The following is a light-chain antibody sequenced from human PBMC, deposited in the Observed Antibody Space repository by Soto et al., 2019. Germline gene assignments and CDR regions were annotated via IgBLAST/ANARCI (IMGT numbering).Light chain of an antibody. CDR3: ETWGSNTWV. Sequence: QSVLTQPPSVSGAPGQRVTISCTGSNSNIGAGYDVNWYQHFPGTAPKLLIYVNTNRPSGVPDRFSGSKSGSSTSLAITGLQSEDEADYYCETWGSNTWVFGGGTKLTVL. CDR1: NSNIGAGYD. CDR2: VNT. V-gene: IGLV1-40*01. J-gene: IGLJ3*02.